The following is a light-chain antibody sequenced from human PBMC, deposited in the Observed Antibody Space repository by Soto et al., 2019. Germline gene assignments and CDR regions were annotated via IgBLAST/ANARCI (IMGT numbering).Light chain of an antibody. CDR1: SSDVGAYKY. J-gene: IGLJ3*02. CDR3: TSYVGNDIWV. V-gene: IGLV2-8*01. Sequence: QSALTQPPSASGSPGQSVTISCTGTSSDVGAYKYVSWYQQYPGKAPKLMIYXXXXXXXXXXDXXXXSKSGNTASLTVSGLQAEDEADYYCTSYVGNDIWVFGGGTKLTVL. CDR2: XXX.